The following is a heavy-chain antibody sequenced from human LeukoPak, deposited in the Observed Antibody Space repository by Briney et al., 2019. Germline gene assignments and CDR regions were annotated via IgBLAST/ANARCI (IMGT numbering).Heavy chain of an antibody. V-gene: IGHV3-66*01. CDR2: IYSGGST. J-gene: IGHJ4*02. Sequence: PGGSLRLSCAASGFTVSSNYMSWVRQAPGKGLEWVSVIYSGGSTYYADSVKGRFTIPRDNSKNTLYLQMNSLRAEDTAVYYCAREHIRSGSYELDYWGQGTLVTVSS. CDR3: AREHIRSGSYELDY. D-gene: IGHD3-10*01. CDR1: GFTVSSNY.